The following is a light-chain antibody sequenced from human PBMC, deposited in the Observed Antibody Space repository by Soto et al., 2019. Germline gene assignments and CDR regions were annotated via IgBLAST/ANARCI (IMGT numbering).Light chain of an antibody. V-gene: IGKV1-5*03. Sequence: DIQMTQSPSTLSASVGDRVTITCRASQSISSWLAWYQQKPGKAPNLLTYKASSLESGVPSRFSGGGSGTEFTFTICSLQADDLVSYYCQPYYSYPCSYGQGTKVLIK. J-gene: IGKJ1*01. CDR3: QPYYSYPCS. CDR2: KAS. CDR1: QSISSW.